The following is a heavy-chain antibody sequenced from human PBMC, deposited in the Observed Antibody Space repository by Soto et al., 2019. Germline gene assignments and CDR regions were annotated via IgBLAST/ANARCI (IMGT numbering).Heavy chain of an antibody. D-gene: IGHD1-26*01. V-gene: IGHV1-69*01. CDR1: GGIFSTYA. J-gene: IGHJ4*02. Sequence: QVQLVQSGDEVKRPGSSVKVSCKASGGIFSTYAISWLRQAPGQGLEWMGAVIPVLGQAYYAQALQDRVTITADESTRTAYMELSSLTSKDTAVYFCARVVGVGAPPGADYWVQGTLVTVSS. CDR2: VIPVLGQA. CDR3: ARVVGVGAPPGADY.